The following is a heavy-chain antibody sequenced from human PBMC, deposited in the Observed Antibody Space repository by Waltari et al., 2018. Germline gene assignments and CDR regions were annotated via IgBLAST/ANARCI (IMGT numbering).Heavy chain of an antibody. V-gene: IGHV4-39*01. CDR2: IYYSGST. CDR3: ARHVVAVAGSDY. D-gene: IGHD6-19*01. J-gene: IGHJ4*02. Sequence: QLQLQESGPGLVKPSETLSLTCTVSGGSISSSSYYWGWIRQPPGKGLEWIGSIYYSGSTYYNPSLKSRVTISVDTSKNQFSLKLGYVTAADTAVYYCARHVVAVAGSDYWGQGTLVTVSS. CDR1: GGSISSSSYY.